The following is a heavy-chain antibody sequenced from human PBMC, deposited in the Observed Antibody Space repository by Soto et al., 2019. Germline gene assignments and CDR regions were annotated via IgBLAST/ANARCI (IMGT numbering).Heavy chain of an antibody. Sequence: GSLRLSCAASGFTFSSYAMSWVRQAPGKGLEWVSAISGSGGSTYYADSVKGRFTISRDNSKNTLYLQMNSLRAEDTAVYYCARDRHIVVVTAIQTHDAFDIWGQGTMVTVSS. D-gene: IGHD2-21*02. CDR2: ISGSGGST. J-gene: IGHJ3*02. CDR1: GFTFSSYA. V-gene: IGHV3-23*01. CDR3: ARDRHIVVVTAIQTHDAFDI.